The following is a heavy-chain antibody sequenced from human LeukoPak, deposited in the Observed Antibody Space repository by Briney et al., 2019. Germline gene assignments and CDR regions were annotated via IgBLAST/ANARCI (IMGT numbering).Heavy chain of an antibody. V-gene: IGHV4-39*06. Sequence: SETLSLTCTVSGGSISSSSYYWGWIRQPPGKGLEWIGSIYYSGSTYYNPSLKSRVTISVDTSKNQFPLKLSSVTAADTAVYYCARVRSAVAASYYFDYWGQGTLVTVSS. CDR2: IYYSGST. CDR3: ARVRSAVAASYYFDY. J-gene: IGHJ4*02. D-gene: IGHD6-19*01. CDR1: GGSISSSSYY.